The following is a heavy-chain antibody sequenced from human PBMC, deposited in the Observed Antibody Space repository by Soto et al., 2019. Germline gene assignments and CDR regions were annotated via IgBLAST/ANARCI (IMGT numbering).Heavy chain of an antibody. D-gene: IGHD2-21*02. J-gene: IGHJ5*02. Sequence: ASVKVSCKASGYTFTSYAMHWVRQAPGQRLEWMGWINAGNGNTKYSQKFQGRVTITRDTSASTAYMELSSLRSEDTAVYYCARGVPYCGGDCYPGWFDPWGQGTLVTVPS. CDR1: GYTFTSYA. V-gene: IGHV1-3*01. CDR2: INAGNGNT. CDR3: ARGVPYCGGDCYPGWFDP.